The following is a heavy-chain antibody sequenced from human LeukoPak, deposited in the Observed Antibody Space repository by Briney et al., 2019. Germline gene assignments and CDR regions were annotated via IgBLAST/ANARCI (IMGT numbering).Heavy chain of an antibody. CDR3: ARGSKNSQYNWFDP. CDR2: IYHSGST. D-gene: IGHD2/OR15-2a*01. V-gene: IGHV4-30-2*01. Sequence: PSETLSLTCAVSGGSISSGGYSWSWIRQPPGKGLEWIGYIYHSGSTYYNPSLESRVTISVDRSKNQFSLKLSSVTAADTAVYYCARGSKNSQYNWFDPWGQGTLVTVSS. CDR1: GGSISSGGYS. J-gene: IGHJ5*02.